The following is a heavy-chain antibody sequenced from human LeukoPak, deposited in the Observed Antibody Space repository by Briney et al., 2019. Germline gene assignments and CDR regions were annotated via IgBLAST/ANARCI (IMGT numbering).Heavy chain of an antibody. CDR1: GGSISSYY. D-gene: IGHD3-10*01. CDR3: ARDRGVDYFYYGMDV. J-gene: IGHJ6*02. CDR2: IYNSEST. V-gene: IGHV4-4*08. Sequence: SETLSLTCIVSGGSISSYYWSWIRQYPGKGLEWIGNIYNSESTNYNPSLKSRVTISVDRSKNQFSLKLSSVTAADTAVYYCARDRGVDYFYYGMDVWGQGTTVTVSS.